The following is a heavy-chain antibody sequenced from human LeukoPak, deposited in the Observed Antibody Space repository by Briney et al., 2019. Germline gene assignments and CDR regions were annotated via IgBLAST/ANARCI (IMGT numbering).Heavy chain of an antibody. Sequence: SETLSLTCTVSGGSISSYYWSWIRQPPGKGLEWIGYIYYSGSTNYNPSLRSRVTISVDTSRNQFSLKLSSVTAADTAVYYCARESLGSSSGWSNGAFDIWGQGTMVTVSS. V-gene: IGHV4-59*01. D-gene: IGHD6-19*01. CDR3: ARESLGSSSGWSNGAFDI. CDR1: GGSISSYY. CDR2: IYYSGST. J-gene: IGHJ3*02.